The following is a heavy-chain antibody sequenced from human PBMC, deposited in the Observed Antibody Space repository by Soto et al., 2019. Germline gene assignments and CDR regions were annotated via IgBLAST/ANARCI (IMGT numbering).Heavy chain of an antibody. J-gene: IGHJ4*02. V-gene: IGHV1-2*04. D-gene: IGHD3-10*01. CDR1: GYTFTGYY. CDR3: ASGIDYYGSGSYYKTVNFDY. Sequence: ASVKVSCKASGYTFTGYYMHWVRQAPGQGLEWMGWINPNSGGTNYAQKFQGWVTMTRDTSISTAYMELSRLRSEDTAVYYCASGIDYYGSGSYYKTVNFDYWGQGTLVTVSS. CDR2: INPNSGGT.